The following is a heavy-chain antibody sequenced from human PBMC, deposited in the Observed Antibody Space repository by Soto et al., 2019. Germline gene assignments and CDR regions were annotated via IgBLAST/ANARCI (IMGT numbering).Heavy chain of an antibody. D-gene: IGHD2-15*01. V-gene: IGHV1-3*01. CDR3: ARGASYCSGGRCYSGAPPIAP. CDR2: INAANGNT. Sequence: GASVKVSCKASGYTFTTYAIHWVCQAPGQRLEWMGWINAANGNTNYSQKFQGRVTITRDTSASTAYMELSSLISVDTAVYYCARGASYCSGGRCYSGAPPIAPWGQGTLVTVSS. J-gene: IGHJ5*02. CDR1: GYTFTTYA.